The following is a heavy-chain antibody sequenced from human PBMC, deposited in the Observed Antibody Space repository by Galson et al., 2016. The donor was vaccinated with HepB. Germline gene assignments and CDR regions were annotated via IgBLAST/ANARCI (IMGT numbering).Heavy chain of an antibody. CDR3: SREGYGSSPTY. CDR1: GFTFSTYS. D-gene: IGHD6-13*01. V-gene: IGHV3-21*01. Sequence: SLRLSCAASGFTFSTYSMNWVRQAPGKGLEWVSSITSSSTYIYYTDSVKGRFTISRDNAENSLYLQMSSLRVEDTAVYYCSREGYGSSPTYWGQGTLVTVSS. CDR2: ITSSSTYI. J-gene: IGHJ4*02.